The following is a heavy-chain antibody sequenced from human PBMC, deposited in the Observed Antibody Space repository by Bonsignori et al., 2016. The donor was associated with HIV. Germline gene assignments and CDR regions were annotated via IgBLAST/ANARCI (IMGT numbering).Heavy chain of an antibody. CDR2: INHSGST. D-gene: IGHD3-10*01. Sequence: SETLSLTCAVYGGSFSGYYWSWIRQPPGKGLEWIGEINHSGSTNYNPSLKSRVTISVDTSKNQFSLKLSSVTAADTAVYYCARSPLLWFGELLQGLYWYFDLWGRGTLVTVSS. J-gene: IGHJ2*01. V-gene: IGHV4-34*01. CDR1: GGSFSGYY. CDR3: ARSPLLWFGELLQGLYWYFDL.